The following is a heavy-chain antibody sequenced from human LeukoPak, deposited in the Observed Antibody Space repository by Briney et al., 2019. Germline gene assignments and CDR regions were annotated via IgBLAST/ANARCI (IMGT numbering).Heavy chain of an antibody. J-gene: IGHJ3*02. CDR3: AKDLGASGYSYGRRPDAFDI. CDR1: GYSISSGYY. D-gene: IGHD5-18*01. CDR2: IYHSGST. Sequence: PSETLSLTCTVSGYSISSGYYWGWIRQPPGKGLEWIGSIYHSGSTYYNQSLKSRVTISVDTSTNPSSLKLSSVTAAATAVYYCAKDLGASGYSYGRRPDAFDIWGQGTMVTVSS. V-gene: IGHV4-38-2*02.